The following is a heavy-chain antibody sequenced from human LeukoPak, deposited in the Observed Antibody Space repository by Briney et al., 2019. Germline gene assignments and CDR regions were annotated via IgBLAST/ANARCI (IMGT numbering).Heavy chain of an antibody. CDR1: GFTFDDYA. D-gene: IGHD5-18*01. Sequence: PGGSLRLSCAASGFTFDDYAMHWVRQAPGKGLEGVSGISWNRGSIGYADSVKGRFTISRDNAKNSLYLQMNSLRAEDTALYYCAKDMGYSYGYGGDYFDYWGQGTLVTVSS. CDR2: ISWNRGSI. J-gene: IGHJ4*02. V-gene: IGHV3-9*01. CDR3: AKDMGYSYGYGGDYFDY.